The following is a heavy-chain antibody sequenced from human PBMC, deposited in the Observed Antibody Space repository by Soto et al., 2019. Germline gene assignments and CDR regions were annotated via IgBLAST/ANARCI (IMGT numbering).Heavy chain of an antibody. CDR1: GFTFDDYA. D-gene: IGHD6-19*01. Sequence: EVQLVESGGGLVQPGRSLRLSCAASGFTFDDYAMHWVRQAPRKGLEWVSGISWHSGSIGYADSVKGRFTISRDNAKNSLYLQMNSLRAEDTALYYCAKDKTLSGWYAFDYWGQGTLVTVSS. CDR3: AKDKTLSGWYAFDY. V-gene: IGHV3-9*01. J-gene: IGHJ4*02. CDR2: ISWHSGSI.